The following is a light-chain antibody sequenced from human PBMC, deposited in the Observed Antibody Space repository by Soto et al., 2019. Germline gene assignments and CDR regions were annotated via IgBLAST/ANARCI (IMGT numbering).Light chain of an antibody. Sequence: QSVLTQPPSVSGAPGQTVTISCTGSSSNIGANYDVHWYQQRPGTAPKLLIFGNNNRPSGVPDRFSGSKSGTSASLAITGLQAEDEGEYYCSSYTSSSTDVFGTGTKVTVL. V-gene: IGLV1-40*01. J-gene: IGLJ1*01. CDR3: SSYTSSSTDV. CDR2: GNN. CDR1: SSNIGANYD.